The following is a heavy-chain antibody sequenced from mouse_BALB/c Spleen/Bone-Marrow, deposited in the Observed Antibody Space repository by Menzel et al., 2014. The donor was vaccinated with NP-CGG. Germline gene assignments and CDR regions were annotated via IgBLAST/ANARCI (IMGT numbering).Heavy chain of an antibody. CDR1: GFTFSSYA. CDR3: ARHDYAY. Sequence: EVQGVESGGGLVKPGGSLKLSCAASGFTFSSYAMSWVRQTPEKRLEWVATISSGGSYTYYPDSVKGRFTISRDNAKNTLYLQMSSLRSEDTAMYYCARHDYAYWGQGTLVTVSA. CDR2: ISSGGSYT. J-gene: IGHJ3*01. D-gene: IGHD2-13*01. V-gene: IGHV5-9-3*01.